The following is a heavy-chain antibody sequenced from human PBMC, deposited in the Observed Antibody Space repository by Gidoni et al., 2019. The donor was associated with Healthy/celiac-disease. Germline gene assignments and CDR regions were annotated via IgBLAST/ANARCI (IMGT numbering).Heavy chain of an antibody. CDR1: GYSFTSYW. CDR2: IYPGDSDT. V-gene: IGHV5-51*01. J-gene: IGHJ3*02. CDR3: ARADEVGATMGAPFDI. Sequence: ISCKGSGYSFTSYWIGWVRQMPGKGLEWMGIIYPGDSDTRYSPSFQGQVTISADKSISTAYLQWSSLKASDTAMYYCARADEVGATMGAPFDIWGQGTMVTVSS. D-gene: IGHD1-26*01.